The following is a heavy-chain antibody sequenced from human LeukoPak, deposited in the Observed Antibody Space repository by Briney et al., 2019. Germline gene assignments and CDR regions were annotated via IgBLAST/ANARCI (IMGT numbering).Heavy chain of an antibody. Sequence: PGGSLRLSCAASGFTVSRNYMSWVRQAPGKGLEWVSPIFSGGSTYYADSVKGRFTISRDNSKNTLYLQMNSLRAEDTAVYYCAKDGTLFQWFGESYNDYWGQGTLVSVSS. CDR3: AKDGTLFQWFGESYNDY. D-gene: IGHD3-10*01. CDR2: IFSGGST. CDR1: GFTVSRNY. J-gene: IGHJ4*02. V-gene: IGHV3-66*01.